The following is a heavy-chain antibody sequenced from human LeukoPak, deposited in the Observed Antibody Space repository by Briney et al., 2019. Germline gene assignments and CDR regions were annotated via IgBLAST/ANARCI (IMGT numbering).Heavy chain of an antibody. J-gene: IGHJ4*02. CDR3: ARDRRYYDGSGYSYYYFDY. CDR2: ISSNGGST. CDR1: GFTFSSYA. D-gene: IGHD3-22*01. Sequence: PGGSLRLSCAASGFTFSSYAMHWVRQAPGKGLEYVSAISSNGGSTYYANSVKGRFTISRDNSKNTLYLQMGSLRAEDMAVYYCARDRRYYDGSGYSYYYFDYWGQGTLVTVSS. V-gene: IGHV3-64*01.